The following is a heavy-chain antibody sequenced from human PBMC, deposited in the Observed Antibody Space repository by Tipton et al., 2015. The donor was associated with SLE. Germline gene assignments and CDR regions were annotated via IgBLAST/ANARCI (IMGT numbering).Heavy chain of an antibody. Sequence: SLRLSCAASGFTFSSYGMHWVRQAPGKGLEWVAVIWYDGSNKYYADSVKGRFTISRDNSKNTLYLQMNSLRAEDTAVYYCAGSSWEGGWFDPWGQGTLVTVSS. J-gene: IGHJ5*02. V-gene: IGHV3-33*01. CDR2: IWYDGSNK. CDR1: GFTFSSYG. CDR3: AGSSWEGGWFDP. D-gene: IGHD6-13*01.